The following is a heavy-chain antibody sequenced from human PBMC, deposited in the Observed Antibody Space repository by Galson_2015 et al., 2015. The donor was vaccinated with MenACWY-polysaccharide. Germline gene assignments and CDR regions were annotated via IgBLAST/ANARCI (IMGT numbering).Heavy chain of an antibody. CDR2: IKQSGTEI. Sequence: SLRLSCAASGFPFSGSWMTWIRQAPGKGLEWVATIKQSGTEIYYVDSLEGRFPVSRDNAKNSLYLQMNSLRDEDTAVYYCARARSWSGYFAFDFWGQGTMVTVSS. J-gene: IGHJ3*01. CDR3: ARARSWSGYFAFDF. V-gene: IGHV3-7*01. D-gene: IGHD3-3*01. CDR1: GFPFSGSW.